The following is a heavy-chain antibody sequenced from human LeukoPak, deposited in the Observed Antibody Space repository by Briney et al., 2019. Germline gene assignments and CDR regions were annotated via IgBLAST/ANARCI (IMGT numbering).Heavy chain of an antibody. CDR1: GYSFTTFH. J-gene: IGHJ6*03. CDR2: VSPTSGNT. V-gene: IGHV1-8*01. CDR3: ARSLAGRTYYYYMDA. D-gene: IGHD6-6*01. Sequence: ASVKVSCKASGYSFTTFHINWVRQATGQGLEWMGWVSPTSGNTGYAEKLQGRVSMTRNTSIDTAYMELSSLKSEDTAVYYCARSLAGRTYYYYMDAWGSGTTVTVSS.